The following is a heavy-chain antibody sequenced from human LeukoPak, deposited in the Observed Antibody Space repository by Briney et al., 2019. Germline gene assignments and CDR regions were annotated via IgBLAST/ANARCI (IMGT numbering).Heavy chain of an antibody. CDR1: GYTFASYG. J-gene: IGHJ6*02. D-gene: IGHD3-9*01. CDR3: ARTNYDILTGSDYYYYGMDL. CDR2: ISAYNGNT. V-gene: IGHV1-18*01. Sequence: ASVKVSCKASGYTFASYGISWVRQAPGQGLEWMGWISAYNGNTNYAQKLQGRVTMTTDTSTSTAYMELRSLRSDDTAVYYCARTNYDILTGSDYYYYGMDLWGQGTTVTVSS.